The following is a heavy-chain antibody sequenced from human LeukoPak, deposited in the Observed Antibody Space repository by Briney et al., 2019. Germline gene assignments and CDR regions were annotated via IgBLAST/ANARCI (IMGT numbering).Heavy chain of an antibody. J-gene: IGHJ5*02. V-gene: IGHV3-30*02. CDR1: GFTFSSYG. Sequence: GGSLRLSCAASGFTFSSYGMHWVRQAPGKGLEWEAFIRYDGSNKYYADSVKGRFTISRDNSKNTLYLQMNSLRAEDTAVYYCAKEVTMVRGVIDNWFDPWGQGTLVTVSS. CDR2: IRYDGSNK. D-gene: IGHD3-10*01. CDR3: AKEVTMVRGVIDNWFDP.